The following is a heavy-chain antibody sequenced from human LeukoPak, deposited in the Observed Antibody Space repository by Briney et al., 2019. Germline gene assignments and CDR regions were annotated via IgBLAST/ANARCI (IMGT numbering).Heavy chain of an antibody. CDR2: ISADNGNT. CDR1: GYTFTSYG. V-gene: IGHV1-18*01. CDR3: ARSSGYYRYFQH. D-gene: IGHD3-22*01. Sequence: ASVKVSCKASGYTFTSYGIAWVRQAPGQGLEWMGWISADNGNTNYAQKLQGRVTMTTDTSTSTAYMELRSLRSDDTAVYYCARSSGYYRYFQHWGQGTLVTVSS. J-gene: IGHJ1*01.